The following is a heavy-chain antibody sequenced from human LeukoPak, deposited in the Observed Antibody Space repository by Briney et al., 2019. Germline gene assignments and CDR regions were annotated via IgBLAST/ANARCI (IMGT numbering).Heavy chain of an antibody. V-gene: IGHV4-39*01. D-gene: IGHD6-19*01. CDR2: FYYDGRT. CDR1: GGSFSDSSYY. J-gene: IGHJ3*01. Sequence: SETLSLTCTVSGGSFSDSSYYWAWIRRPPGKGLEWIGSFYYDGRTYYNPSLESRVIVSVDRSKNQFFVRLTSMTAADTAVYYCARLRAMAGHRGGFDFWGRGTMVTVSS. CDR3: ARLRAMAGHRGGFDF.